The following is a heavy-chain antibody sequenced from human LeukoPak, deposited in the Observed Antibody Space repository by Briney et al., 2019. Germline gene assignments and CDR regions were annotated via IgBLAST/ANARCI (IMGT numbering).Heavy chain of an antibody. V-gene: IGHV3-64D*06. CDR2: ISSNGGST. J-gene: IGHJ4*02. Sequence: GGSLRLSCSASGVTFSSYAMHWVRQAPGKGLEYVSAISSNGGSTYYADSVKGRFAISRDNSKNTLYLQMSSLRAENTAVYYCVKTGYSSSWYYDYWGQGTLVTVSS. CDR3: VKTGYSSSWYYDY. CDR1: GVTFSSYA. D-gene: IGHD6-13*01.